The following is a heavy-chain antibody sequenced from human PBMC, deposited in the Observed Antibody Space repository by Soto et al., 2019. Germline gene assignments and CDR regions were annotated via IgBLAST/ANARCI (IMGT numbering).Heavy chain of an antibody. Sequence: QVQLVQSGAEVKKPGASVKVSCKASGYTFTSYAMHWVRQAPGQRLEWMGWINAGNGNTKYSQKFQGRVTITRDTSASTAYMELSSLRSEDTAVYYCARDQPGVDNFDYWGQGTLVTVSS. V-gene: IGHV1-3*01. D-gene: IGHD7-27*01. J-gene: IGHJ4*02. CDR3: ARDQPGVDNFDY. CDR2: INAGNGNT. CDR1: GYTFTSYA.